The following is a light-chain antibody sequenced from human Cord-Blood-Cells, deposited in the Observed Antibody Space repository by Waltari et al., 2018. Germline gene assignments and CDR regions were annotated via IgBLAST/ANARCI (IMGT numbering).Light chain of an antibody. J-gene: IGKJ4*01. V-gene: IGKV1-39*01. CDR2: AAS. CDR1: QSISSY. Sequence: DIQMTQSPSSLSASVGDRVTITCRASQSISSYLNWYQPEPGKAPKLLIYAASSLQSGVPSRFSGSGSGTDFTRTISSLQPEDFATYYCQQSYRTPLAVGGGTKVEIK. CDR3: QQSYRTPLA.